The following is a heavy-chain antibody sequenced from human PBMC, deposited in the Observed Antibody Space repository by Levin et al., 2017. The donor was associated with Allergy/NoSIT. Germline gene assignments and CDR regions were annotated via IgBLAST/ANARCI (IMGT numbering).Heavy chain of an antibody. V-gene: IGHV5-51*01. J-gene: IGHJ4*02. CDR2: IYPGDSDT. Sequence: GESLKISCKGSGYSFTSYWIGWVRQMPGKGLEWMGIIYPGDSDTRYSPSFQGQVTISADKSISTAYLQWSSLKASDTAMYYCARHPLQSNSSGYRDYYFDYWGQGTLVTVSS. D-gene: IGHD3-22*01. CDR1: GYSFTSYW. CDR3: ARHPLQSNSSGYRDYYFDY.